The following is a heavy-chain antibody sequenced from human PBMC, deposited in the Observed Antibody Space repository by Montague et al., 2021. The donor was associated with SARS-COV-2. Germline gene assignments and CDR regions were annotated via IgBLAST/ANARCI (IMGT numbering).Heavy chain of an antibody. J-gene: IGHJ6*02. CDR1: GDSVSSNSAA. Sequence: CAISGDSVSSNSAAWNWIRQSPSRGLEWLGRTYYRSKWYNDYAVSVKSRMTINPDTSKNQFSLQLNSVTPEDTAVYYCARAPYSSGFYGMDVWGQGTTVTVSS. V-gene: IGHV6-1*01. CDR3: ARAPYSSGFYGMDV. CDR2: TYYRSKWYN. D-gene: IGHD3-22*01.